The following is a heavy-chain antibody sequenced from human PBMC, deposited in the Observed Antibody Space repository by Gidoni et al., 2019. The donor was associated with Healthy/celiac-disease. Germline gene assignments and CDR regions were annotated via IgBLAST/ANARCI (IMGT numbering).Heavy chain of an antibody. J-gene: IGHJ4*02. CDR1: WFALSNARMV. CDR2: IVSNDEK. V-gene: IGHV2-26*01. Sequence: QVTLKASGPVLVQPTETLTLTCTVSWFALSNARMVVSWIRQPPGKAMEWLAHIVSNDEKSYSTTLKRRLTISKDTAKSQVVLTMTNMEPVDTARYYCAVGAATRGKDYWGQGTLVTVSS. CDR3: AVGAATRGKDY. D-gene: IGHD2-15*01.